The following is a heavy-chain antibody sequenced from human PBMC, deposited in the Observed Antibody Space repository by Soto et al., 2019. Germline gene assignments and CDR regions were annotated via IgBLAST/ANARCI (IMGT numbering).Heavy chain of an antibody. V-gene: IGHV1-18*01. D-gene: IGHD3-22*01. CDR3: ARSQTAHSRGHNWFDP. CDR2: ISAYNGNT. J-gene: IGHJ5*02. Sequence: QVQLVQSGAEVKKPGASVTVSCKASGYTFTSYGISWVRQAPGQGLEWMGWISAYNGNTNYAQKLQGRVTMTTDTSTSTAYMELRSLRSDDTAVYYCARSQTAHSRGHNWFDPWGQGTLVTVSS. CDR1: GYTFTSYG.